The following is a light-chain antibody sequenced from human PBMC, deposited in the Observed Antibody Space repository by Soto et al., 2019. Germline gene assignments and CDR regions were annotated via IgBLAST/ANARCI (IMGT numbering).Light chain of an antibody. J-gene: IGKJ4*01. CDR1: QSISSN. CDR3: QQYNNWPLT. V-gene: IGKV3-15*01. CDR2: GAS. Sequence: ETVMTXFPSTLXXXXYXIAXPXCRASQSISSNLAWYQQKPGQAPRLLIYGASTRATGIPARFTGSGSGTEFTLTISSLQSEDFAVYYCQQYNNWPLTFGGGTKVDIK.